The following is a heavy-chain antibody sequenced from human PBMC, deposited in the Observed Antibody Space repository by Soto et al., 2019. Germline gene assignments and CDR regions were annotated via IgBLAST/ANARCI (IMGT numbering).Heavy chain of an antibody. J-gene: IGHJ3*02. D-gene: IGHD6-13*01. CDR2: IYPGDSDT. CDR3: ARISSSSWYGRAFEI. CDR1: GYSFTSYW. Sequence: GDSLKISCKGSGYSFTSYWIGWVLQMPGKGLEWMGIIYPGDSDTRYSPSFQGQVTISADKSISTAYLQWSSLKASDTAMYYCARISSSSWYGRAFEIWGQGTMVTISS. V-gene: IGHV5-51*01.